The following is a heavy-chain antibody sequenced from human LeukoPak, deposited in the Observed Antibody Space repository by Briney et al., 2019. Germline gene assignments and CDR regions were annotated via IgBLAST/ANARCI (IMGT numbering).Heavy chain of an antibody. CDR3: ARDRSYYDSSGYYDY. Sequence: ASVKVSCKASGYTFTSYYMHWVRQAPGQGLEWMGIINPSGGSTSYAQKFRGRVTMTRDMSTSTVYMELSSLRSEDTAVYYCARDRSYYDSSGYYDYWGQGTLVSVSS. CDR1: GYTFTSYY. D-gene: IGHD3-22*01. CDR2: INPSGGST. V-gene: IGHV1-46*01. J-gene: IGHJ4*02.